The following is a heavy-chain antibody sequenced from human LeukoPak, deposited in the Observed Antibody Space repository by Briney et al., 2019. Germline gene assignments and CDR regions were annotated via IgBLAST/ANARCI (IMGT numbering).Heavy chain of an antibody. CDR3: AXXXXXSXFEDYYGMDV. CDR1: GYSFTSYW. J-gene: IGHJ6*02. V-gene: IGHV5-51*01. Sequence: GESLKISCKGSGYSFTSYWIGWVRQMPGKGLEWMGIIYPGDSDTRYSPSFQGQVTISADKSISTAYLQWSSLKASDTAMYYCAXXXXXSXFEDYYGMDVWGQGTTVTVSS. CDR2: IYPGDSDT. D-gene: IGHD3-10*01.